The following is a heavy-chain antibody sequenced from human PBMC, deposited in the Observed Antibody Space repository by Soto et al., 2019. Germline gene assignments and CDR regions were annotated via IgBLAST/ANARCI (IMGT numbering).Heavy chain of an antibody. J-gene: IGHJ6*02. Sequence: PSETLSLTCSVSGGSVSGGSYQWTWIRQAPGQGLEWIGYVHFSGGTNYNPSLESRVTISIDTSRDQFSLKLTFLTAADTAVYFCARDNMATFDYHYYGMDVWGQGTTVTVSS. CDR1: GGSVSGGSYQ. V-gene: IGHV4-61*01. D-gene: IGHD5-12*01. CDR3: ARDNMATFDYHYYGMDV. CDR2: VHFSGGT.